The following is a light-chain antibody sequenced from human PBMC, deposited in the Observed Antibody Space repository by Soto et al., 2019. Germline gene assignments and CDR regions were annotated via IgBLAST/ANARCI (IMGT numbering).Light chain of an antibody. Sequence: AIQLTQSPSSLSASVCDTVTITCRASQDIRNDLGWYQQKPGKAPKVLIYVASYLQSGVPSRFSGSGSGTDFTLTISSLQPEDFATYYCLQDYNYPLTFGGGTKVDIK. CDR1: QDIRND. CDR2: VAS. J-gene: IGKJ4*01. V-gene: IGKV1-6*01. CDR3: LQDYNYPLT.